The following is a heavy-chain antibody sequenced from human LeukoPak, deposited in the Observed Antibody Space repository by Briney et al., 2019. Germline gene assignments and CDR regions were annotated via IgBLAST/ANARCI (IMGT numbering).Heavy chain of an antibody. Sequence: GGSLRLPCAASGFTFHNNWMSWVRQAPGKGLEWVANINQDGSEKNYVDSVKGRFTISRDNAKNSLSLQMNSLRAEDTAVYYCARRSPLEWLSEQYYFDYWGQGTLVTVSS. CDR2: INQDGSEK. J-gene: IGHJ4*02. D-gene: IGHD3-3*01. V-gene: IGHV3-7*03. CDR1: GFTFHNNW. CDR3: ARRSPLEWLSEQYYFDY.